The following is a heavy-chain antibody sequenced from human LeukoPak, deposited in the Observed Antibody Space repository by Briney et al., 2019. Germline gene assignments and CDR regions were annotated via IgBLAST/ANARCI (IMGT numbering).Heavy chain of an antibody. V-gene: IGHV4-39*07. J-gene: IGHJ6*03. CDR2: IYYSGST. CDR3: ARGGSYGYDYYYYYMDV. Sequence: PSETLSLTCTVSGDSISTSSYYWDWIRQPPGKGLEWIGSIYYSGSTNYNPSLKSRVTISVDTSKNQFSLKLSSVTAADTAVYYCARGGSYGYDYYYYYMDVWGKGTTVTVSS. CDR1: GDSISTSSYY. D-gene: IGHD5-18*01.